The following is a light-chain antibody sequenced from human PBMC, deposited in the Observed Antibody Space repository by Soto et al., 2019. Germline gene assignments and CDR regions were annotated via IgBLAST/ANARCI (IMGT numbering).Light chain of an antibody. CDR3: MQGTHWPIT. V-gene: IGKV2-30*02. CDR2: KVS. Sequence: DGVMTQSPLSLPVTLGQPASISCRSSQSLVHSDGIAYFSWFQQRPGRSPRXLIYKVSNRDSGVPARFSGSGSGTDFALKISRVEAEDVGVYYCMQGTHWPITFGQGTRLEIK. J-gene: IGKJ5*01. CDR1: QSLVHSDGIAY.